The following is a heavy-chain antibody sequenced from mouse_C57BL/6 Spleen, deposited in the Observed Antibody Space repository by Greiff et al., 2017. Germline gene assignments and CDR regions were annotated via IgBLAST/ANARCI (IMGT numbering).Heavy chain of an antibody. CDR1: GYSFTDYN. V-gene: IGHV1-39*01. J-gene: IGHJ4*01. CDR2: INPNYGTT. Sequence: VQLQQSGPELVKPGASVKISCKASGYSFTDYNMNWVKQSPGKSLEWIGGINPNYGTTSYNQKFKGKATLTVDQSSSTAYMQLNSLTSEDSAVYYCARGGDSSDHYAMDYWGQGTSVTVSS. CDR3: ARGGDSSDHYAMDY. D-gene: IGHD3-2*02.